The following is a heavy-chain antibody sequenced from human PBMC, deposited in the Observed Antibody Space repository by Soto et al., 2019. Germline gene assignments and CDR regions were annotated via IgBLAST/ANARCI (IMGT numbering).Heavy chain of an antibody. CDR3: ARGETAHWYLDL. V-gene: IGHV3-7*01. D-gene: IGHD1-1*01. J-gene: IGHJ2*01. CDR2: IKQDGSEK. CDR1: GFTFRSYW. Sequence: GGSLRLSCGVSGFTFRSYWMSWVRQAPGKGLEWVANIKQDGSEKYYVGSVKGRFTISKDNAKNSLYLQMNSLRAEDTAVYYCARGETAHWYLDLWGRGTLVTVSS.